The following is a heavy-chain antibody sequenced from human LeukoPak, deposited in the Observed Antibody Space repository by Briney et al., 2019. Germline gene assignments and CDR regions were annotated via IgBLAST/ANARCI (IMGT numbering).Heavy chain of an antibody. D-gene: IGHD5-18*01. CDR2: ISWNSGSI. V-gene: IGHV3-9*01. CDR3: AKDRRPSGYSYGYFDY. J-gene: IGHJ4*02. Sequence: GRSLRLSCAASGFTFDDYAMHRVRQAPGKGLEWVSGISWNSGSIGYADSVKGRFTISRDNAKNSLYLQMNSLRAEDTALYYCAKDRRPSGYSYGYFDYWGQGTLVTVSS. CDR1: GFTFDDYA.